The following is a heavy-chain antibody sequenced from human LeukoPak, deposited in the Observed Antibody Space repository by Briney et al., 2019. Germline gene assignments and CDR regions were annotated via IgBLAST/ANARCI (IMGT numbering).Heavy chain of an antibody. Sequence: PSETLSLTCAVSGGSISSSNWWSWVRQPPGKGLEWIGEIYHSGSTNYNPSLKSRVTISVDKSKNQFSLKLSSVTAADTAVYYCARAQPGYCSGGSCYSIDYWGQGTLVTVSS. J-gene: IGHJ4*02. CDR3: ARAQPGYCSGGSCYSIDY. V-gene: IGHV4-4*02. CDR1: GGSISSSNW. CDR2: IYHSGST. D-gene: IGHD2-15*01.